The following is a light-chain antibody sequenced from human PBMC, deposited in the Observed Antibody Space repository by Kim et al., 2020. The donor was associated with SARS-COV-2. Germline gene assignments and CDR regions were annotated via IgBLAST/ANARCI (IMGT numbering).Light chain of an antibody. CDR2: YVS. CDR3: SSYTSSSTWV. Sequence: LTISCTGTSVDVGGSNSVSWYQQHPGKAPKLMIYYVSNRPSGVSNRFSGSKSGNTASLTISGLQAEDEADYYCSSYTSSSTWVFGGGTKLTVL. V-gene: IGLV2-14*03. J-gene: IGLJ3*02. CDR1: SVDVGGSNS.